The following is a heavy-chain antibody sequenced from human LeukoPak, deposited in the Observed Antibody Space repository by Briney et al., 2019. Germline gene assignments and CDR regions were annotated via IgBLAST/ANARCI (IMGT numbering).Heavy chain of an antibody. V-gene: IGHV3-7*01. CDR3: ARTDTYYYDSSGYYEVDYFDY. CDR1: GFTFSIYC. J-gene: IGHJ4*02. Sequence: GGSLRLSCAASGFTFSIYCMSWVRQAPGKWLEWVANIKQDGSEKYYVGSVKGRFTISRDNAKNSLYLQMNSLRAEDTAVYYCARTDTYYYDSSGYYEVDYFDYWGQGTLVTVSS. CDR2: IKQDGSEK. D-gene: IGHD3-22*01.